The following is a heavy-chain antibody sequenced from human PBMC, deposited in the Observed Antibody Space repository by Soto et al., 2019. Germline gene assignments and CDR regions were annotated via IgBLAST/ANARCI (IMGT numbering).Heavy chain of an antibody. J-gene: IGHJ4*02. CDR2: INGNSKKT. D-gene: IGHD2-15*01. CDR1: GYNFITYG. CDR3: ARVGSYNNGGTDYMVDFDY. V-gene: IGHV1-18*01. Sequence: QIQLAQSGAEVKKPGASVKVSCKASGYNFITYGISWVRQAPGQGLEWMGWINGNSKKTNSAQKFQGRVTMTADTYPRTAYREATGLYSEVTAVYSAARVGSYNNGGTDYMVDFDYWGQGALVTVSS.